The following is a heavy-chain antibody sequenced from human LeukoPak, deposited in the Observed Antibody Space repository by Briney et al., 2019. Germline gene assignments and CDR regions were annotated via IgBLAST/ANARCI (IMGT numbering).Heavy chain of an antibody. CDR2: IKFDGSDK. V-gene: IGHV3-7*01. J-gene: IGHJ4*02. CDR3: ARGDGYAQRD. D-gene: IGHD5-12*01. CDR1: GFTFNDYA. Sequence: PGGSLRLSCAASGFTFNDYAMYWVRQAPGKGLEWVANIKFDGSDKFYVDSVKGRFTISRDNAKNLLYLQMNSLRVEDTAVYYCARGDGYAQRDWGQGTLVTVPS.